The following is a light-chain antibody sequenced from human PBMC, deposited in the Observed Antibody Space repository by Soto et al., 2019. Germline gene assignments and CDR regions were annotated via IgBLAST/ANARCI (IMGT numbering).Light chain of an antibody. CDR2: DAS. CDR1: QSVNRW. V-gene: IGKV1-5*01. Sequence: DIQMTQSPSTLSASVGDRVTIACRASQSVNRWLAWYQKKPGKAPKLLIYDASNLQSGVPSRFSGSGSATEFTLSSSSLQPDYFATYYCQEYNSGWRFGQGTKVEIK. CDR3: QEYNSGWR. J-gene: IGKJ1*01.